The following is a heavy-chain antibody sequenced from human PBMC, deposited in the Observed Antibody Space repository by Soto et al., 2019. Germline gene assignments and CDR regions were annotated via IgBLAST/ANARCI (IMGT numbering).Heavy chain of an antibody. D-gene: IGHD3-22*01. Sequence: QVQLVESGGGVVQPGRSLRLSCAASGFTFSSYGMHWVRQAPGKGLEWVAVISYDGSNKYYADSVKGRFTISRDNSKNTLYLQMNSLRAEDTAVYYCAKDHYDSSGVFDYWGQGTLVTVSS. CDR1: GFTFSSYG. CDR2: ISYDGSNK. CDR3: AKDHYDSSGVFDY. V-gene: IGHV3-30*18. J-gene: IGHJ4*02.